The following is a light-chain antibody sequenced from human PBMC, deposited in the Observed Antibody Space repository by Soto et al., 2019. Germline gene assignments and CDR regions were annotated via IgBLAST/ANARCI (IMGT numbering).Light chain of an antibody. CDR1: QSVSSTY. V-gene: IGKV3-20*01. Sequence: EVVLTQSPGTLSLSPGERATLSCRASQSVSSTYLAWHQQKPGQTPRLLIYGASSRAAGIPDRFSGSGSGTDFTLTISRLEPEDFAVYYCRQYGSSLWTFGQGTKVEIK. CDR2: GAS. J-gene: IGKJ1*01. CDR3: RQYGSSLWT.